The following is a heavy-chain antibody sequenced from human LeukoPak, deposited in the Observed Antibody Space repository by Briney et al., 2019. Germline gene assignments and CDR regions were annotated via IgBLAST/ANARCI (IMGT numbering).Heavy chain of an antibody. D-gene: IGHD3-3*01. V-gene: IGHV4-34*01. Sequence: SETLSLTCAVYGGSFCGYYWSWIRQPPGKGLEWIGEINHSGSTNYSPSLKSRVTISVDTSKNQFSLKLSSVTAADTAVYYCAGSVVIIWYFDLWGRGTLVTVSS. J-gene: IGHJ2*01. CDR3: AGSVVIIWYFDL. CDR1: GGSFCGYY. CDR2: INHSGST.